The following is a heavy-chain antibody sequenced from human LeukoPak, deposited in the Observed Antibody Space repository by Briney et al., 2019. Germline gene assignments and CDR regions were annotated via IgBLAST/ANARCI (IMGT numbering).Heavy chain of an antibody. CDR1: GGSFSGYY. V-gene: IGHV4-34*01. CDR3: ARGGMTTVTGYDWFDP. J-gene: IGHJ5*02. Sequence: PSETLSLTCAVYGGSFSGYYWSWIRQPPGKGLEWIGEINHSGSTNYNPSLKSRVTISVDTSKNQFSLKLSSVTAADTAVYYCARGGMTTVTGYDWFDPWGQGTLVTVSS. D-gene: IGHD4-17*01. CDR2: INHSGST.